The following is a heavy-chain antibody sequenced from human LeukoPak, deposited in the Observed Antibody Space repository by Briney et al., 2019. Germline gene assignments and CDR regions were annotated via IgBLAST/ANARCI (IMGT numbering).Heavy chain of an antibody. J-gene: IGHJ6*03. CDR1: GGSISSYY. Sequence: SETLSLTCTVSGGSISSYYWSWIRQPAGKGLEWIGRIYTSGSTNYNPSLKGRVTMSVDTSKNQFSLKLSSVTAADTAVYYCAREWELLEGNYYYYYMDVWGKGTTVTVSS. CDR2: IYTSGST. D-gene: IGHD1-26*01. V-gene: IGHV4-4*07. CDR3: AREWELLEGNYYYYYMDV.